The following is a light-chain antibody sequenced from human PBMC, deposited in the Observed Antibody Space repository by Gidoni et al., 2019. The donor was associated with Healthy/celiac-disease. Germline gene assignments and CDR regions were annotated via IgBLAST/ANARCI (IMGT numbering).Light chain of an antibody. J-gene: IGKJ2*01. CDR2: AAS. CDR3: QQRSNWPYT. CDR1: QSVSSY. V-gene: IGKV3-11*01. Sequence: EIVLTQSPATLSLSPGERATLSCRASQSVSSYLAWYQQKPGQAPRLLIYAASNRATGIPARFSGSGSGTDFTLTISSLEPEDFAVYYCQQRSNWPYTFXQXTKLEIK.